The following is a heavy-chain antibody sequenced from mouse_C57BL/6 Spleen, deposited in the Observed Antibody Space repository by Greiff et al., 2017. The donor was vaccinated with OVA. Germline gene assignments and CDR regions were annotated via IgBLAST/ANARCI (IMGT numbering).Heavy chain of an antibody. CDR3: ARGPLYYGSRGYCDV. CDR1: GYTFTSYW. Sequence: QVQLQQPGAELVMPGASVKLSCKASGYTFTSYWMHWVKQRPGQGLEWIGEIDPSDSYTNYNQKFQGKSTLTVDKSSSTAYMQLSSLTSEDSAVYYCARGPLYYGSRGYCDVWGTGTTVTVSS. CDR2: IDPSDSYT. J-gene: IGHJ1*03. V-gene: IGHV1-69*01. D-gene: IGHD1-1*01.